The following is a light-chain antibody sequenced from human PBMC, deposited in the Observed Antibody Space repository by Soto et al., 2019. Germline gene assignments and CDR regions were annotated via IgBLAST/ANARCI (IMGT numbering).Light chain of an antibody. V-gene: IGKV3-11*01. CDR1: RSVRSY. J-gene: IGKJ5*01. CDR2: DAS. CDR3: QQRYAWPPIT. Sequence: EIVLTQSPATLSLSPGERGTLSCRASRSVRSYLAWYQQKPGQAPRLLIYDASNRAAGIPARFSDSGSETDFTLTISNLEPEDFAVYNCQQRYAWPPITFGQGTRLEIK.